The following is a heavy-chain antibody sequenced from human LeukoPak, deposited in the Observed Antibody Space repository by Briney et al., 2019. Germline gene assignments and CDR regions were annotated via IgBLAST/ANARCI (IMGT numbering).Heavy chain of an antibody. CDR3: ARRTTEAFDI. D-gene: IGHD1-7*01. CDR2: IHPSNSDT. V-gene: IGHV5-51*01. Sequence: GESLKISFQDSGSSFSTYWIAWVRQMPGKGLEWMGIIHPSNSDTRYSPAFQGQVTISVATSITTAYLQWGSLKASDTAIYYCARRTTEAFDIWGQGTKVTVSS. CDR1: GSSFSTYW. J-gene: IGHJ3*02.